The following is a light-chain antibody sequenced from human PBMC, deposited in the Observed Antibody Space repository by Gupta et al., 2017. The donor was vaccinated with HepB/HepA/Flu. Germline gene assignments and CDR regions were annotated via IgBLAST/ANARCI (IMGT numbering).Light chain of an antibody. V-gene: IGKV1-33*01. Sequence: DIQMTQSPSSLSASVGDRVTITCQASQDVYNFLNGYRQQPGKVPNLLIYDTSNLETGVPSRFSGSGSGTDFTFTIGRLQPEELGTYYCQQDNDRPLTFGGGTRVDI. J-gene: IGKJ4*01. CDR1: QDVYNF. CDR3: QQDNDRPLT. CDR2: DTS.